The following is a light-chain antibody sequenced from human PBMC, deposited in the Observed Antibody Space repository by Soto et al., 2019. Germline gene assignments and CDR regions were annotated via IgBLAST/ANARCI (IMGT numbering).Light chain of an antibody. CDR1: QDITPS. CDR2: DAS. J-gene: IGKJ4*01. V-gene: IGKV1-33*01. CDR3: QQYDNLPLS. Sequence: DIQMTQSPSFLSASVEDRVTITCQASQDITPSLNWYQQKPGKAPKLLMYDASNLETGVPSRYSGSGSGTDFTFTISSLQAEDIATYYCQQYDNLPLSFGGGTKVEIK.